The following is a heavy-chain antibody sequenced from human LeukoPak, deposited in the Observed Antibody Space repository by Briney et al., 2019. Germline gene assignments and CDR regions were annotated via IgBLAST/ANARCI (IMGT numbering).Heavy chain of an antibody. D-gene: IGHD3-3*01. J-gene: IGHJ4*02. Sequence: PGGSLRLSCAASGFTFSSYEMNWVRQAPGKGVEWVAVISYDGSNKYYADSVKGRFTISRDNSKNTLYLQMNSLRAEDTAVYYCAKEVFGVVIIGIDYWGQGTLVTVSS. V-gene: IGHV3-30*18. CDR1: GFTFSSYE. CDR3: AKEVFGVVIIGIDY. CDR2: ISYDGSNK.